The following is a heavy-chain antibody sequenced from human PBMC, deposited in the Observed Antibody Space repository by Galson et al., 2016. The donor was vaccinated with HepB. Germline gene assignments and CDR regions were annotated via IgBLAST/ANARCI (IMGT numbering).Heavy chain of an antibody. V-gene: IGHV3-53*01. CDR2: IFSDGNT. D-gene: IGHD1-26*01. J-gene: IGHJ3*02. CDR3: ARDGGDRGSSSVGGSFDI. Sequence: SLRLSCAGSGFTYSSSYMTWVRQAPGKGLEWVSIIFSDGNTFYADSVKGRFTISTDKSKHTVFLQMSNLRADDTAMYYCARDGGDRGSSSVGGSFDIWGQGTMVTVSS. CDR1: GFTYSSSY.